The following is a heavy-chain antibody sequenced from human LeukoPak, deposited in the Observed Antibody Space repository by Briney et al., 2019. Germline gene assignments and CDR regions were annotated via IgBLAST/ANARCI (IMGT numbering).Heavy chain of an antibody. CDR3: ARGRTWYYYGSGSDLEYYFDY. CDR1: GGSFSGYY. V-gene: IGHV4-34*01. CDR2: INHSGST. J-gene: IGHJ4*02. Sequence: SETLSLTCAVYGGSFSGYYWSWIRQPPGKGLEWIGEINHSGSTNYNPSLKSRVTISVDTSKNQFSLKLSSVTAADTAVYYCARGRTWYYYGSGSDLEYYFDYWGQGTLVTVSS. D-gene: IGHD3-10*01.